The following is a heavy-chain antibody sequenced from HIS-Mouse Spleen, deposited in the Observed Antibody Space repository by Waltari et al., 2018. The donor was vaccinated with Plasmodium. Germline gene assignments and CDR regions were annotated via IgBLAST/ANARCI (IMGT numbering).Heavy chain of an antibody. CDR3: ARGNSGYSSSWYLFDY. CDR1: GFTVIRHY. D-gene: IGHD6-13*01. Sequence: EVPLVETGGGLIQPGGSLRLSCAASGFTVIRHYMSWVRQSPWKGLEWVSVIYSGGSTYYADSVKGRFTISRDNSKNTLYLQMNSLRAEDTAVYYCARGNSGYSSSWYLFDYWGQGTLVTVSS. V-gene: IGHV3-53*02. J-gene: IGHJ4*02. CDR2: IYSGGST.